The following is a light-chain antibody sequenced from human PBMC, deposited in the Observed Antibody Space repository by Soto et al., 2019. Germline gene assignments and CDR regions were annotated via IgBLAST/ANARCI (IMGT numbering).Light chain of an antibody. V-gene: IGKV3-20*01. CDR1: QSVGKS. CDR3: QQYGGSPRT. Sequence: EIGLTQSPGTLSLSPGERATLSCRASQSVGKSLAWYQQKPGQAPRLLIYGASTRATGIPDRFSGSGSGTDFTLTISRLEPEDFAVYYCQQYGGSPRTFGQGTKVDIK. J-gene: IGKJ1*01. CDR2: GAS.